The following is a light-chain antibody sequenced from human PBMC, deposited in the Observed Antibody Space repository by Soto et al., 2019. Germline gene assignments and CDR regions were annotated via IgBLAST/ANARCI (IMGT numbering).Light chain of an antibody. V-gene: IGLV2-14*01. CDR2: DVS. CDR3: RSYASSSTLVV. Sequence: QSALTQPASVSGSPGQSITISCTGTSSDVGGYNYVSWYQQHPGKAPKLMIYDVSNRPSGVSNRFSGSKSGNTASLTISGLQAEDEADYCCRSYASSSTLVVFGGGTKLTV. CDR1: SSDVGGYNY. J-gene: IGLJ2*01.